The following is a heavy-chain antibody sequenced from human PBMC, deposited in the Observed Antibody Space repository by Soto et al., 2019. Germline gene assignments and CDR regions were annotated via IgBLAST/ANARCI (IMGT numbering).Heavy chain of an antibody. J-gene: IGHJ6*02. Sequence: VGSLRLSCAASGFSFSDSWMDWVRQAPGKGPEWVANIKEDGSEKNYVDSVKGRFTISRDNAKNSLYLQMNSLRAEDTAVYYCARLGRHGWGQGTTVTVSS. V-gene: IGHV3-7*01. CDR2: IKEDGSEK. D-gene: IGHD3-16*01. CDR3: ARLGRHG. CDR1: GFSFSDSW.